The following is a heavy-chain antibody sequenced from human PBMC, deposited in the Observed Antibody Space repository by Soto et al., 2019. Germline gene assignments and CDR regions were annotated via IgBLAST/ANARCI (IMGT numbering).Heavy chain of an antibody. D-gene: IGHD5-12*01. V-gene: IGHV1-69*02. CDR1: GGTFSSYT. Sequence: SVKVSCKASGGTFSSYTISWVRQAPGQGLEWMGRIIPILGIANYAQKFQGRVTITADKSTSTAYMELSSLRSEDTAVYYCARRSQYSGYDDDAFDIWGQGKMVTVSS. CDR3: ARRSQYSGYDDDAFDI. CDR2: IIPILGIA. J-gene: IGHJ3*02.